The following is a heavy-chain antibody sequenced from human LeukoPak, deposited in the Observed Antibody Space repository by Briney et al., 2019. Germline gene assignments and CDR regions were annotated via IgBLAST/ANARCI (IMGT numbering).Heavy chain of an antibody. CDR2: ISYDGSNK. CDR3: AKEGGHRNRFDP. D-gene: IGHD2-15*01. V-gene: IGHV3-30*18. CDR1: GFTFSSYG. J-gene: IGHJ5*02. Sequence: GGSLRLSCAASGFTFSSYGMHWVRQAPGKGLEWVAVISYDGSNKYYADSVKGRFTISRDNSKNTLYLQMNSLRAEDTAVYYCAKEGGHRNRFDPWGQGTLVTVSS.